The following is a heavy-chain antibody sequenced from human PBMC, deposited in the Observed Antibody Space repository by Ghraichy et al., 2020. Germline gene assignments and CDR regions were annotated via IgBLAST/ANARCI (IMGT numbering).Heavy chain of an antibody. CDR3: VTRGHSGDHYANYGLHV. CDR1: GFTFSNYA. Sequence: ETLSLTCAASGFTFSNYALHWVRQAPGKGPERVSAISVCGGSTFYADSAKSRFTSSRDNSTNTLYLQMSTLRAADTAIYYCVTRGHSGDHYANYGLHVWGQGTTVTVSS. V-gene: IGHV3-23*01. J-gene: IGHJ6*02. D-gene: IGHD5-12*01. CDR2: ISVCGGST.